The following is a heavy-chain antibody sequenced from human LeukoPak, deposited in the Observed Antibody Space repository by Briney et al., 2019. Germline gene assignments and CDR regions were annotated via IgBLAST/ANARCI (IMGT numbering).Heavy chain of an antibody. CDR3: ARASTIFGEGP. J-gene: IGHJ3*01. CDR2: IYYSGST. D-gene: IGHD3-3*01. CDR1: GGSISSSSYY. Sequence: PSETLSLTCTVSGGSISSSSYYWGWIRQPPGKGLEWIGSIYYSGSTYYNPSLKSRVTISVDTSKNQFSLRLSSVTAADTAVYYCARASTIFGEGPWGQGTMVTVSS. V-gene: IGHV4-39*07.